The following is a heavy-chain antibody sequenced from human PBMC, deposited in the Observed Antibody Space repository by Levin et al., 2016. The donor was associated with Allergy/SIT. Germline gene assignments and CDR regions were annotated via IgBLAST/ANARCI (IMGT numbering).Heavy chain of an antibody. D-gene: IGHD3-10*02. CDR3: ARGTMSGVLEKYRGIDY. CDR2: IYYSGST. V-gene: IGHV4-59*01. Sequence: WIRQPPGKGLEWIGYIYYSGSTNYNPSLKSRVTISVDTSKNQFSLKLSSVTAADTAVYYCARGTMSGVLEKYRGIDYWGQGTLVTVSS. J-gene: IGHJ4*02.